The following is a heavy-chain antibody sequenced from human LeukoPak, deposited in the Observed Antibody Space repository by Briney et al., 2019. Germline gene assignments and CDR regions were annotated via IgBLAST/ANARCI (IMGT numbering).Heavy chain of an antibody. CDR2: INPNSGGT. V-gene: IGHV1-2*02. J-gene: IGHJ6*02. Sequence: ASVKVSCKASGYTFTGYYMHWVRQAPGQGLEWMGWINPNSGGTNYAQKFQGRVTMTRATSISTAYMELSRLRSDDTAVYYCARERPVLLWFGVINYGMDVWGQGTTVTVSS. D-gene: IGHD3-10*01. CDR1: GYTFTGYY. CDR3: ARERPVLLWFGVINYGMDV.